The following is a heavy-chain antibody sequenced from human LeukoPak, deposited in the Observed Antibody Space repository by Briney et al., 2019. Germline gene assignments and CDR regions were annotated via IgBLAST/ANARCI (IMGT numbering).Heavy chain of an antibody. V-gene: IGHV3-30*18. J-gene: IGHJ4*02. D-gene: IGHD5-12*01. CDR1: GFTFSSYG. CDR2: ISYDGSNK. Sequence: GGSLRLSCAASGFTFSSYGMHWVRQAPGKGLEWVAVISYDGSNKYYADSVKGRFTISRDNSKNTLYLQMNSLRAEDTAVYYCAKAPRDIVATVFFHYWGQGTLVTVSS. CDR3: AKAPRDIVATVFFHY.